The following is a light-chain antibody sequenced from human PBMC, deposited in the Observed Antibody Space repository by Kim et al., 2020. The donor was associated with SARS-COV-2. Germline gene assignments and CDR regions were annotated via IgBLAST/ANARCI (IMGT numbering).Light chain of an antibody. CDR2: QDS. CDR1: KLGDKY. J-gene: IGLJ3*02. CDR3: QAWDSSTAV. Sequence: LSPGQTATITCSGEKLGDKYACWYQQKPGQSPVLVIYQDSKRPSGIPERFSGSNSGNTATLTISGTQAMDEADYYCQAWDSSTAVFGGGTQLTV. V-gene: IGLV3-1*01.